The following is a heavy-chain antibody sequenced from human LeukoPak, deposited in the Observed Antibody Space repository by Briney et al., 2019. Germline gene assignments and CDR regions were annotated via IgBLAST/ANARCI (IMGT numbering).Heavy chain of an antibody. V-gene: IGHV3-23*01. CDR1: GFTFSSYA. CDR3: AKAHSSGWYGPFDY. J-gene: IGHJ4*02. D-gene: IGHD6-19*01. CDR2: ISGSGGST. Sequence: GGSLRLSCAASGFTFSSYAMSWVRQAPGKGLEWVSAISGSGGSTYYADSVKGRFTISRDSSKNTLYLQMNSLRAEDTAVYYCAKAHSSGWYGPFDYWGQGTLVTVSS.